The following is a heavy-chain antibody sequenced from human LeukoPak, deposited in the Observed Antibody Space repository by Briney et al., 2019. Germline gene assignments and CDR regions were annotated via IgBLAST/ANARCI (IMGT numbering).Heavy chain of an antibody. V-gene: IGHV4-39*01. D-gene: IGHD3-10*01. Sequence: SETLSLTCTVSGGSISSSSYYWGWIRQRPGKGLEWIVSIYYSGSTYYNPSLKSRVTISVDTSKNQFSLKLSSVTAADTAVYYCARHTSREYYFDYWGQGTLVTVSS. J-gene: IGHJ4*02. CDR3: ARHTSREYYFDY. CDR1: GGSISSSSYY. CDR2: IYYSGST.